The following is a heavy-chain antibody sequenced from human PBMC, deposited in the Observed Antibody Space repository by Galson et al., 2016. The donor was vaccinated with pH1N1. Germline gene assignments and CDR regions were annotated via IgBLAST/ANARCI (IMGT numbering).Heavy chain of an antibody. CDR3: ARSGGSDMDV. CDR1: GFTFSTYW. J-gene: IGHJ6*02. D-gene: IGHD2-15*01. Sequence: SLRLSCAASGFTFSTYWMVWVRQAPGKGLEWVANIKEDGSEKYHVGSLQGRFTISRDNAKNSLFLQMNSLRAEDTAVYYCARSGGSDMDVWGQGTTVTVSS. CDR2: IKEDGSEK. V-gene: IGHV3-7*03.